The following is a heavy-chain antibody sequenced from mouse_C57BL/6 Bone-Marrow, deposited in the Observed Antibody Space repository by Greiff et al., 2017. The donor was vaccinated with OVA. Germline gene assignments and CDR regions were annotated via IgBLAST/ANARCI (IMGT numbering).Heavy chain of an antibody. V-gene: IGHV7-1*01. D-gene: IGHD1-1*01. J-gene: IGHJ1*03. CDR1: GFTFSDFY. CDR3: ARVPITTVVASYWYFDV. CDR2: SRNKANDYTT. Sequence: EVKVVESGGGLVQSGRSLRLSCATSGFTFSDFYMEWVRQAPGKGLEWIAASRNKANDYTTEYSASVKGRFIVSRDTSQSILYLQMNALIAEDTAIYYCARVPITTVVASYWYFDVWGTGTTVTVSS.